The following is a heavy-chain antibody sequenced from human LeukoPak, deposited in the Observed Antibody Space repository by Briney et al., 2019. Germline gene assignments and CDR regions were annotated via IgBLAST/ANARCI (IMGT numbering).Heavy chain of an antibody. Sequence: AGGPLRLSCEASGFTFISYWISWARQAPGKGLEWVANKKQDGSEKYYVDSVKGRFTISRDNAKNSLYLQMNSLRAEDTAVYYCASVVYDFWSGYYSPGAFDIWGQGTMVTVSS. D-gene: IGHD3-3*01. V-gene: IGHV3-7*01. J-gene: IGHJ3*02. CDR1: GFTFISYW. CDR2: KKQDGSEK. CDR3: ASVVYDFWSGYYSPGAFDI.